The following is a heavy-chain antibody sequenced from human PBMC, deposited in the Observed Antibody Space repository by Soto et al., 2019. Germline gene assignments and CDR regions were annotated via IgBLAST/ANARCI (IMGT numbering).Heavy chain of an antibody. CDR1: GYTFTTYG. CDR3: TREGSAPYYYYGMDA. CDR2: INTHNGNT. D-gene: IGHD3-10*01. Sequence: ASVKVSCKASGYTFTTYGISWVRQAPGEGLEWLGWINTHNGNTNYAQSLQGRVFMTADTSTNTAYMELRSLRSDDTAIYYCTREGSAPYYYYGMDAWGQGTTVTVSS. J-gene: IGHJ6*02. V-gene: IGHV1-18*01.